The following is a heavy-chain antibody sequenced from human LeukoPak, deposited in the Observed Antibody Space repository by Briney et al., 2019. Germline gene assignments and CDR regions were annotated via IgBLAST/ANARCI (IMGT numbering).Heavy chain of an antibody. V-gene: IGHV1-69*05. Sequence: ASVKVSCKASGGTFSNYAISLVRQAPGQGLEWMGRIIPIFGTTNYAQKFQGRVTITTDESTSTAYMELSSLRSEDTAVYYCARGGEANYYDTSGYYLYYYWGQGTLVTVSS. CDR2: IIPIFGTT. J-gene: IGHJ4*02. CDR3: ARGGEANYYDTSGYYLYYY. D-gene: IGHD3-22*01. CDR1: GGTFSNYA.